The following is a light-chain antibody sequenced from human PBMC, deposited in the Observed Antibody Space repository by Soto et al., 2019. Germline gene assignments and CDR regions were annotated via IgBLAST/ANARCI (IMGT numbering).Light chain of an antibody. CDR1: QGINNW. V-gene: IGKV1D-12*01. J-gene: IGKJ4*01. CDR2: TTS. CDR3: QQANSFPLP. Sequence: DIQMTQSPSSASASVGDRVTITCRASQGINNWLAWYQQKQGKAPKLLNYTTSSLQIGVPSRFSGSGSGTDLTRTISSLQPEDFATYYCQQANSFPLPFGGGTKVEIK.